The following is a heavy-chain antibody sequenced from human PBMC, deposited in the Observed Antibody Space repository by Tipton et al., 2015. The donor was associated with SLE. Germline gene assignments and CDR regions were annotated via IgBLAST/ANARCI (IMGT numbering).Heavy chain of an antibody. J-gene: IGHJ4*02. CDR1: GGSISSGSYY. V-gene: IGHV4-61*09. CDR3: ARDLSRDSNFDY. Sequence: TLSLTCTVSGGSISSGSYYWSWIRQPAGKGLEWIGHIYTSGSTNYNPSLKSRVTISVDTSKNQFSLKLSSVTAADTAVYYCARDLSRDSNFDYWGQGTLVTVSS. CDR2: IYTSGST.